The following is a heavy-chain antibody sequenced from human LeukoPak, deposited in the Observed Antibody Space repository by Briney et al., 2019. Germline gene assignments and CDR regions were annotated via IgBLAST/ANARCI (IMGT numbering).Heavy chain of an antibody. CDR3: AGGYGDYGAFAVDY. CDR1: GFTVSSNY. J-gene: IGHJ4*02. Sequence: GGSLRLSCAASGFTVSSNYMSWVRQAPGKGLEWVSVIYSGGSTYYADSVKGRFTISRDNSKNTLYLQMNSLRAEDTAVCYCAGGYGDYGAFAVDYWGQGTLVTVSS. D-gene: IGHD4-17*01. V-gene: IGHV3-53*01. CDR2: IYSGGST.